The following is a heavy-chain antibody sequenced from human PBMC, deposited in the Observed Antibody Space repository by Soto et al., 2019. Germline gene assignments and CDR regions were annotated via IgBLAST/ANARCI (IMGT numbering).Heavy chain of an antibody. D-gene: IGHD1-7*01. CDR1: GGSISSYY. J-gene: IGHJ6*02. V-gene: IGHV4-4*07. CDR3: ARDRTNYYYGMDV. Sequence: SETLSLTCTVSGGSISSYYWSWIRQPAGKGLEWIGRMYTSGTTNYNPSLKSRVTMSVDTSKNHFSLKLSSVTAADTAVYYRARDRTNYYYGMDVWGQGTTVTVSS. CDR2: MYTSGTT.